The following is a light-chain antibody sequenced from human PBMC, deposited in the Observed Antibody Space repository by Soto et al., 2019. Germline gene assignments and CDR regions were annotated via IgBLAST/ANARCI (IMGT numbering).Light chain of an antibody. CDR2: SVS. Sequence: DVVLTQSPLSLPVTLGQPASISCRSSQGLLSGDGKTYLSWFQQRPGQSPRRLIYSVSNRDSGVPDRFSGSGSGTDFTLKISRVEAEDVGVYYCVQGAHWPPTFGQGTKVDIK. V-gene: IGKV2-30*01. CDR1: QGLLSGDGKTY. CDR3: VQGAHWPPT. J-gene: IGKJ1*01.